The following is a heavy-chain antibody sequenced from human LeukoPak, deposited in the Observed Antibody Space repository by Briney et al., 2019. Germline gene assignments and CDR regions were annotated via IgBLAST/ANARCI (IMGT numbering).Heavy chain of an antibody. V-gene: IGHV3-23*01. Sequence: GGSLRLSCAASGFTFSSYAMSWVRQAPGKGLEWVSAIRGSGGSTYYADSVKGRFTISRDNSKNTLHLQMNSLRAEDTAVYYCAKSGGIAAVYPWGQGTLVTVSS. D-gene: IGHD6-25*01. CDR2: IRGSGGST. J-gene: IGHJ5*02. CDR1: GFTFSSYA. CDR3: AKSGGIAAVYP.